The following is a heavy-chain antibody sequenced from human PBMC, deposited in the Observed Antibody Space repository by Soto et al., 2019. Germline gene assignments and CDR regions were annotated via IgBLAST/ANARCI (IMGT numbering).Heavy chain of an antibody. CDR3: ALLGTDYGGYDDY. D-gene: IGHD4-17*01. CDR1: FGSISSYY. J-gene: IGHJ4*02. Sequence: SETLSLTCTVSFGSISSYYWSWIRQPPGKGLEWIGYIYYSGSTNYNPSLKSRVTISVDTSKNQFSLKLSSVTAADTAVYYCALLGTDYGGYDDYWGQGTLVTVSS. V-gene: IGHV4-59*08. CDR2: IYYSGST.